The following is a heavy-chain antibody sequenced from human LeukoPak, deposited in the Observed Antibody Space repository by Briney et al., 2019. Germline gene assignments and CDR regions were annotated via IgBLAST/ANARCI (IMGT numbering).Heavy chain of an antibody. CDR3: ARDTRYWSSSWFDY. CDR2: IYYSGGT. J-gene: IGHJ4*02. V-gene: IGHV4-59*01. Sequence: PLETLSLTCTVSGGSISSYYWSWIRQPPGKGLEWIGYIYYSGGTNYNPSLKSRVTISVDTSKNQFSLKLSSVTAADTAVYYCARDTRYWSSSWFDYWGQGTLVTVSS. CDR1: GGSISSYY. D-gene: IGHD6-13*01.